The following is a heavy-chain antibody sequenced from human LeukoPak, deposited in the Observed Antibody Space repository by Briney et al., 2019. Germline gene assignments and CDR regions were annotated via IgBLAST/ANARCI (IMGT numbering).Heavy chain of an antibody. CDR1: GGSISSYY. D-gene: IGHD5-24*01. Sequence: SETLSLTCTVSGGSISSYYWSWIRQPPGKGLEWIGYIYYSGSTNYNPSLKSRVTISVDTSKNQFSLKLSSVTAADTAVYYCARGDGWFDPWGQGTLVTVSS. CDR2: IYYSGST. J-gene: IGHJ5*02. V-gene: IGHV4-59*01. CDR3: ARGDGWFDP.